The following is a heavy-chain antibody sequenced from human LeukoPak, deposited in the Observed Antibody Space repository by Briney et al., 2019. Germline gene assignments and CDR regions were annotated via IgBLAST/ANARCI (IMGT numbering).Heavy chain of an antibody. V-gene: IGHV1-2*02. CDR2: INPNSGGT. CDR1: GYTFTDYY. Sequence: ASVKVSCKASGYTFTDYYMHWVRQAPGQGLEWMGWINPNSGGTNYAQKFQGRVTMTRDTSISTANVELSRLRSDDTAVYYCAREYYDSNSLLDYWGQGTLVTVSS. J-gene: IGHJ4*02. D-gene: IGHD3-22*01. CDR3: AREYYDSNSLLDY.